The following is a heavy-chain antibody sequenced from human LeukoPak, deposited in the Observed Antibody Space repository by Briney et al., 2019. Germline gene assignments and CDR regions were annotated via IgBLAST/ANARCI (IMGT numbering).Heavy chain of an antibody. Sequence: GGSLRLSCAASGFISCYWMTWVRQAPRKGVEWVANIKQDGSERYYVDSVKGRFTISRDNAKNSLYLQMDSLRAEDTAVYYCAKDFPADRYGDYLELVDYLGQGTLVTVSS. CDR3: AKDFPADRYGDYLELVDY. D-gene: IGHD4-17*01. J-gene: IGHJ4*02. CDR1: GFISCYW. V-gene: IGHV3-7*01. CDR2: IKQDGSER.